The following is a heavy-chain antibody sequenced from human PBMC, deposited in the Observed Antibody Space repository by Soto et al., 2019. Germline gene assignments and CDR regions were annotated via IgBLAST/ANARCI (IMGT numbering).Heavy chain of an antibody. Sequence: SQTLSLTCAISGDSVSSNSAAWNWIRQSPSRGLEWLGRTYYRSKWYNDYAVSVKSRITINPDTSKNQFSLQLNSVTPEDTAVYYCATDINLDGTTGDGMDVWGQGTKVTVYS. V-gene: IGHV6-1*01. CDR3: ATDINLDGTTGDGMDV. CDR2: TYYRSKWYN. D-gene: IGHD1-7*01. J-gene: IGHJ6*02. CDR1: GDSVSSNSAA.